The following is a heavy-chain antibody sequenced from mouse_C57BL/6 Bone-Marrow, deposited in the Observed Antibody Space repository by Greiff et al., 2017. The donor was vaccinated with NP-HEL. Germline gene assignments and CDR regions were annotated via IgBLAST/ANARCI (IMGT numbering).Heavy chain of an antibody. D-gene: IGHD1-1*01. CDR1: GYTFTDHT. CDR2: IYPRDGST. CDR3: AREGVPYYYGSSFAY. J-gene: IGHJ3*01. V-gene: IGHV1-78*01. Sequence: VQLQQSDAELVKPGASVKISCKVSGYTFTDHTIHWMKQRPEQGLEWIGYIYPRDGSTKYNEKFKGKATLTADKSSSTAYMQLNSLTSEDSAVYFCAREGVPYYYGSSFAYWGQGTLVTVSA.